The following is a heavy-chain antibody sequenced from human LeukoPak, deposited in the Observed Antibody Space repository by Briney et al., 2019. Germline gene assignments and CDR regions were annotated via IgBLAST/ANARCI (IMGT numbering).Heavy chain of an antibody. CDR1: GFTFSSYA. Sequence: PGGSLRLSCAASGFTFSSYAMSWVRQAPGKGLEWVSSISSSSSYIYYADSVKGRFTISRDNAKNSLYLQMNSLRAEDTAVYYCARSFVVPAPDYWGQGTLVTVSS. J-gene: IGHJ4*02. CDR3: ARSFVVPAPDY. V-gene: IGHV3-21*01. D-gene: IGHD2-2*01. CDR2: ISSSSSYI.